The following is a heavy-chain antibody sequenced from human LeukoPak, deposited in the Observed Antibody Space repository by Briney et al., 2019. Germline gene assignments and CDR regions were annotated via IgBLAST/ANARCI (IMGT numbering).Heavy chain of an antibody. Sequence: ASVKVSCKASGYTFTSYDINWVRQATGQGLEWMGWMNPNSGNTGYAQKFQGRVTITRNTSISTAYMELSGLRSEDTAVYYCARGRSTTIFGVVIRNNWFDPWGQGTLVTVSS. V-gene: IGHV1-8*03. CDR1: GYTFTSYD. CDR2: MNPNSGNT. D-gene: IGHD3-3*01. J-gene: IGHJ5*02. CDR3: ARGRSTTIFGVVIRNNWFDP.